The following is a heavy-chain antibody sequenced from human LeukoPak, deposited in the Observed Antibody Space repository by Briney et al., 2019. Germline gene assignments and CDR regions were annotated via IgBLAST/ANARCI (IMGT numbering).Heavy chain of an antibody. CDR2: IDPSDSYT. J-gene: IGHJ3*02. CDR3: ARNFGSTEAFDI. CDR1: GSRFTSYW. V-gene: IGHV5-10-1*01. D-gene: IGHD6-13*01. Sequence: GESLRISCQGSGSRFTSYWISWVRQMPGKGLEWMGRIDPSDSYTNYSPSFQGHVTISADKSISTAYLQWSSLKASDTAMYYCARNFGSTEAFDIWGQGTMVTVSS.